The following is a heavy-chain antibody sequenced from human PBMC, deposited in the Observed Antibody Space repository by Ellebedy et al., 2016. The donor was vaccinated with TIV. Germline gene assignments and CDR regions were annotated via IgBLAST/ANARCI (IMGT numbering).Heavy chain of an antibody. V-gene: IGHV1-24*01. CDR2: FDPEDGET. CDR3: ATVDSGSPTPFDY. D-gene: IGHD1-26*01. J-gene: IGHJ4*02. Sequence: ASVKVSXXASGYTFTGYYMHWVRQAPGQGLEWMGGFDPEDGETIYAQKFQGRVTMTEDTSTDTAYMELSSLRSEDTAVYYCATVDSGSPTPFDYWGQGTLVTVSS. CDR1: GYTFTGYY.